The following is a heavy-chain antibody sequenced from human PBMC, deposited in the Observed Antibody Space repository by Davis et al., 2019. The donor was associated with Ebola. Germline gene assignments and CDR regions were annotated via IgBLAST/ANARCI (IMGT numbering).Heavy chain of an antibody. V-gene: IGHV1-69*05. D-gene: IGHD3-10*01. CDR2: IIPIFGTA. CDR1: GGTFSSYA. CDR3: ARDRGGDYSFDY. Sequence: SVKVSCKASGGTFSSYAISWVRQAPGQGLEWMGGIIPIFGTANYAQKFQGRVTITRDTSASTAYMELSSLRSEETSVYYCARDRGGDYSFDYWGQGTLVTVSS. J-gene: IGHJ4*02.